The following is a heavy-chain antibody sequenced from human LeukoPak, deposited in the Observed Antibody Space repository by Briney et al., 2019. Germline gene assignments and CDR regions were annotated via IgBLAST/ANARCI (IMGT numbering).Heavy chain of an antibody. Sequence: ASVKVSCKASGFTFTSSAVQWVRQARGQRLGWIGWIVVGSGNTNYAQKFQERVTITRDMSTSTAYMELSSLRSEDTAVYYCAADGYGYDFWSGYSFYYYYYGMDVWGQGTTVTVS. D-gene: IGHD3-3*01. V-gene: IGHV1-58*01. CDR2: IVVGSGNT. CDR3: AADGYGYDFWSGYSFYYYYYGMDV. J-gene: IGHJ6*02. CDR1: GFTFTSSA.